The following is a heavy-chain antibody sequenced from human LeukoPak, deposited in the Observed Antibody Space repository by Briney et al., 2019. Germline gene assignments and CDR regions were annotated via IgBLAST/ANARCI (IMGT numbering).Heavy chain of an antibody. J-gene: IGHJ3*02. CDR1: GYTFTSYF. CDR2: INPSGGST. D-gene: IGHD3-16*01. Sequence: ASVKVSCEASGYTFTSYFLHWVRQAPGQGLEWMGIINPSGGSTSYAQKFQGRVTMTRDTSTSTVYMELSSLRYEDTAVYYCARDPNLLNLHFDIWGQGTMVTVSS. V-gene: IGHV1-46*01. CDR3: ARDPNLLNLHFDI.